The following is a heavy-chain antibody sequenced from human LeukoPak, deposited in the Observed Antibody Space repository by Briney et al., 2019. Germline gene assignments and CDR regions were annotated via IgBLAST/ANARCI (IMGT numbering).Heavy chain of an antibody. J-gene: IGHJ4*02. CDR3: ATGGEDYYDSSGYYYASAYFDY. CDR2: ISYDGSNK. D-gene: IGHD3-22*01. Sequence: PGGSLRFSCAASGFTFSDYYMSWLRQAPGKGLEWVAVISYDGSNKYYADSGKGRFTISRDNSKNTLYLQMNSLRAEDTAVYYCATGGEDYYDSSGYYYASAYFDYWGQGTLVTVSS. V-gene: IGHV3-30-3*01. CDR1: GFTFSDYY.